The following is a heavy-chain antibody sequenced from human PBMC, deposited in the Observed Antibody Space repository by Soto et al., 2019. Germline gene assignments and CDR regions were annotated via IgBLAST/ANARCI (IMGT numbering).Heavy chain of an antibody. CDR3: ARANFVDTAMVDLYYFDY. J-gene: IGHJ4*02. D-gene: IGHD5-18*01. CDR2: IIPIFGTA. Sequence: VASVKVSCKASGYTFTGYYMHWVRQAPGQGLEWMGGIIPIFGTADYAQKFQGRVTITADESTSTAYMELSSLRSEDTAVYYCARANFVDTAMVDLYYFDYWGQGTLVTVSS. V-gene: IGHV1-69*13. CDR1: GYTFTGYY.